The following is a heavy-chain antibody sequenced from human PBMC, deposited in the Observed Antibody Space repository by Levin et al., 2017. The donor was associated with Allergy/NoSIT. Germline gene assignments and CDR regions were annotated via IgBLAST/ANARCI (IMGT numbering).Heavy chain of an antibody. Sequence: GGSLRLSCAASGFTFSSYGMHWVRQAPGKGLEWVAVIWYDGSNKYYADSMKGRFTISRDNSKNTLYLQMNSLRAEDTAVYYCARDWIQLGLRVGLLDVWGQGTTVTVSS. J-gene: IGHJ6*02. CDR2: IWYDGSNK. CDR3: ARDWIQLGLRVGLLDV. V-gene: IGHV3-33*01. D-gene: IGHD5-18*01. CDR1: GFTFSSYG.